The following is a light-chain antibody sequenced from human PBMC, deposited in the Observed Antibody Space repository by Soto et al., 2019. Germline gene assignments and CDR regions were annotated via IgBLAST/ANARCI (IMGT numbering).Light chain of an antibody. CDR1: QSVSTN. J-gene: IGKJ1*01. CDR3: QRYKNWPLT. V-gene: IGKV3-15*01. CDR2: GTS. Sequence: EISMTQSPATLSVYPGERATLSCRASQSVSTNVAWYQQKPAHAPSRRIYGTSTRATGIPARFSGSGSGTEFTLTISSLQSEDFAVYYCQRYKNWPLTCGPGTKVEIK.